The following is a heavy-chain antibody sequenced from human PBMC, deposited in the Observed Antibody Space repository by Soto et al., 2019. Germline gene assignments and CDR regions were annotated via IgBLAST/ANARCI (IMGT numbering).Heavy chain of an antibody. CDR3: ASSPQVTIFGVVTTRWFDP. CDR2: IIPIFGTA. D-gene: IGHD3-3*01. V-gene: IGHV1-69*01. Sequence: VKVSCKASGGTFSSYAISWVRQAPGQGLEWMGGIIPIFGTANYAQKFQGRVTITADESTSTAYMELSSLRSEDTAVYYCASSPQVTIFGVVTTRWFDPWGQGTLVTVSS. J-gene: IGHJ5*02. CDR1: GGTFSSYA.